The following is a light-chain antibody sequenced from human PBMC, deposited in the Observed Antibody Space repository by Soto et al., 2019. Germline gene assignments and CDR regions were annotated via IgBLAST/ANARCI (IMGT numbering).Light chain of an antibody. CDR3: QHYNSYSEA. Sequence: EIVLTQSPGTLSLSPGERATLSCRASQSVSSSYLAWYQQKPGQAPRLVIYDIFTRATGVPTRISGSGSGTEFTLTISSLQSEDFATYYCQHYNSYSEAFGQGTKVDIK. V-gene: IGKV3-20*01. CDR1: QSVSSSY. J-gene: IGKJ1*01. CDR2: DIF.